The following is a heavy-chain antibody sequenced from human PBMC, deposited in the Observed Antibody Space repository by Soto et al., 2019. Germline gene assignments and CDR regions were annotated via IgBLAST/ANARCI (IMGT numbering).Heavy chain of an antibody. V-gene: IGHV3-74*01. J-gene: IGHJ4*02. CDR3: VRDDFGLGLDY. Sequence: GGSVRLACVASGFTFSTDWMHCVRQTPGEGLVWVSHTDSDGTFTTYADSVKGRFTISRDNAKSTLYLQMNSLRAEDTVVYYCVRDDFGLGLDYWGLRTPVTVSA. CDR1: GFTFSTDW. D-gene: IGHD1-26*01. CDR2: TDSDGTFT.